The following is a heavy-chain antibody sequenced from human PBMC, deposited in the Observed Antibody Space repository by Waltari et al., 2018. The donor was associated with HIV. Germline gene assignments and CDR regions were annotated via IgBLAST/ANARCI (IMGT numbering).Heavy chain of an antibody. V-gene: IGHV4-39*01. D-gene: IGHD3-9*01. CDR1: GGSMTVDTYY. CDR3: ARRNYNYLTDLGADWYFDL. J-gene: IGHJ2*01. CDR2: IRYHWST. Sequence: QLQLQASGPGLVKPSETLSLTCTVSGGSMTVDTYYWAWIRQTPGKGLEWIGSIRYHWSTYYNPSFKSRSTMSIDTSKNQFSLILTSVTAADSAVYFCARRNYNYLTDLGADWYFDLWGRGTLVTVSS.